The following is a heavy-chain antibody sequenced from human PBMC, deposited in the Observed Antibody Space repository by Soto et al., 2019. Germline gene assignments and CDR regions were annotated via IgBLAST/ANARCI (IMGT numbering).Heavy chain of an antibody. D-gene: IGHD6-13*01. J-gene: IGHJ4*02. CDR2: ISFEGSYK. CDR3: VRAAGIAAAGSSQGVL. CDR1: GLAIRSNA. Sequence: QVQLVESGGGVVQPGRSLRLSCEASGLAIRSNAIHWVRQAPGKGLEWVAVISFEGSYKYYADSVKGRFTVSRDNSKNTVSLQMDSLTGEDSALYYCVRAAGIAAAGSSQGVLWGQGTLVTVSS. V-gene: IGHV3-30*04.